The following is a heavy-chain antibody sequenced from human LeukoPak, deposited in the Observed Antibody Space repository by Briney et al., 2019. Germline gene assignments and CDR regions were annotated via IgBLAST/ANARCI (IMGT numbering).Heavy chain of an antibody. CDR3: ARGPYDYVWGSYRPLFDY. Sequence: GGSLRLSCAASGFTFSSYSMNWVRQAQGKGLEWVSSISSSSSYIYYADSVKGRFTISRDNAKNSLYLQMNSLRAEDTAVYYCARGPYDYVWGSYRPLFDYWGQGTLVTVSS. J-gene: IGHJ4*02. CDR1: GFTFSSYS. CDR2: ISSSSSYI. V-gene: IGHV3-21*01. D-gene: IGHD3-16*02.